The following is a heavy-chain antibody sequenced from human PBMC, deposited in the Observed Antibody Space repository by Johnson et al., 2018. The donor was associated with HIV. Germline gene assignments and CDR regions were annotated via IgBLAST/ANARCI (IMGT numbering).Heavy chain of an antibody. V-gene: IGHV3-30*14. CDR1: GFTFSSYA. Sequence: QMQLVESGGGVVQPGRSLRLSCAASGFTFSSYAMHWVRQAPGKGLEWVAVISSDGSNNYYADSVKGRFTISRDKAKNALYLQMNSLRAGDTAVYYCARGQQDMGAGAFDIWGQGTMVTVSS. J-gene: IGHJ3*02. D-gene: IGHD3-16*01. CDR2: ISSDGSNN. CDR3: ARGQQDMGAGAFDI.